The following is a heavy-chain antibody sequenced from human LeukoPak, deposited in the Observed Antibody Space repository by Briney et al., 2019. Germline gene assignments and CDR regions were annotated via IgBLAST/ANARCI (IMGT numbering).Heavy chain of an antibody. J-gene: IGHJ6*03. CDR2: IKQDGSEK. D-gene: IGHD5-18*01. CDR1: GFTFSNYW. V-gene: IGHV3-7*01. Sequence: GGSLRLSCVASGFTFSNYWMSWVRQAPGKGLEWVANIKQDGSEKYYVDSVKGRFTISRDNAKNSLYLQMNSLRAEDTAVYYCARDTAMVNYYYMDVWGKGTTVTISS. CDR3: ARDTAMVNYYYMDV.